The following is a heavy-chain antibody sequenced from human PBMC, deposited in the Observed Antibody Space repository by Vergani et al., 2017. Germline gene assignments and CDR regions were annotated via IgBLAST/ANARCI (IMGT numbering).Heavy chain of an antibody. CDR1: GFTFSSYE. CDR2: ISSSGSTI. Sequence: EVQLVEPGGGLVQPGGSLRLSCAASGFTFSSYEVNWVRQATGKGLEWVSYISSSGSTIYYASSVKGRFTISRDNAKNSLYLQMNSLRAEDTAVYYCARVRSGSLLLDYWGQGTLVTVSS. J-gene: IGHJ4*02. D-gene: IGHD1-26*01. V-gene: IGHV3-48*03. CDR3: ARVRSGSLLLDY.